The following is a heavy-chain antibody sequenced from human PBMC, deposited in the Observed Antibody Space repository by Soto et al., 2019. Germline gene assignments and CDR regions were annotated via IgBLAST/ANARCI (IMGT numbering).Heavy chain of an antibody. J-gene: IGHJ4*02. CDR3: ASHYDMWSSYLSPVDY. D-gene: IGHD3-3*01. CDR1: GDTFSDYY. CDR2: IDTSGTKI. Sequence: PGGSLRLSCAASGDTFSDYYMSWIRQAPGKGLEWMSYIDTSGTKIYYADSVKGRFTITRDNAKNSLYLEMNSLRDEDTAVYYCASHYDMWSSYLSPVDYWGQGTLVTVSS. V-gene: IGHV3-11*01.